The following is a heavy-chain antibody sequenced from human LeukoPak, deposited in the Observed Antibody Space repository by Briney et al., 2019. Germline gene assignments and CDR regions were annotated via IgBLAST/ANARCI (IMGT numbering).Heavy chain of an antibody. CDR2: IIPMFATA. J-gene: IGHJ5*02. V-gene: IGHV1-69*13. CDR3: ARDARPKYCSSASCYRGWFDP. CDR1: RGTFSSYA. D-gene: IGHD2-2*01. Sequence: EASVKVSCKASRGTFSSYAISWVRQAPGQGLEWMGGIIPMFATANYAQKVQGRVTITADESTSTAYMELSSLRSEDTAVYYCARDARPKYCSSASCYRGWFDPWGQGTLVTVSS.